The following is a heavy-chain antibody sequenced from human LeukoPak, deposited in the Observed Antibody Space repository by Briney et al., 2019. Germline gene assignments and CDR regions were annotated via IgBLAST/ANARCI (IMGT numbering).Heavy chain of an antibody. J-gene: IGHJ4*02. V-gene: IGHV1-8*03. D-gene: IGHD5-18*01. Sequence: ASVKVPCRASGYTFTTYDTNWVRQASGQGLEWMVWKNARSGNTAYAQEFQGRVTITRKTSISTACMELSSMRSEETSVYYCARGPIQLWLQGSHFDYWGQGSLVTVSS. CDR1: GYTFTTYD. CDR3: ARGPIQLWLQGSHFDY. CDR2: KNARSGNT.